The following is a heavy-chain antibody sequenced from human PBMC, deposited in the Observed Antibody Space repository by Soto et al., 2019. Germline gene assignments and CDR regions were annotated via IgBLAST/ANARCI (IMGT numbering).Heavy chain of an antibody. CDR2: ISGIGGST. CDR3: AKVSGYCSSTSCYAPYYFDY. V-gene: IGHV3-23*01. CDR1: GFTFSSYA. J-gene: IGHJ4*02. D-gene: IGHD2-2*01. Sequence: EVQLLESGGGLVQPGGSLRLSCAASGFTFSSYAMSWVRQAPGKGLEWVSAISGIGGSTYYADSVKGRFTISRDNSKNPLYLQMNSLRAEDTAVYYGAKVSGYCSSTSCYAPYYFDYWGQGTLVTVSS.